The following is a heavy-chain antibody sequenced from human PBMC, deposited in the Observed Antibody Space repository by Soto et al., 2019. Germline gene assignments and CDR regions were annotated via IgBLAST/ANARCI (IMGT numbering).Heavy chain of an antibody. CDR2: INPKSGGT. D-gene: IGHD1-26*01. CDR1: GYTFTVYY. J-gene: IGHJ4*02. V-gene: IGHV1-2*02. CDR3: ERDLEQGGGSEGFDY. Sequence: GASVKVSCKASGYTFTVYYMHWVRQAPGQGLEWMGWINPKSGGTMYPQKFQGRVTMTWDTSISTAYMALTRLRSDDTAVYYCERDLEQGGGSEGFDYWGQGPLVTVYS.